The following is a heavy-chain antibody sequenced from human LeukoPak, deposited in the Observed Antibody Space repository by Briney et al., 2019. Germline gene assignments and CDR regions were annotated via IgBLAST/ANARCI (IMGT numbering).Heavy chain of an antibody. J-gene: IGHJ5*02. CDR3: ARLAGSGIGWFDP. CDR1: GYTFTGYY. D-gene: IGHD3-10*01. V-gene: IGHV1-2*02. Sequence: ASVKVSCEASGYTFTGYYMHWVRQAPGQGLEWMGWINPNSGGTNYAQKFQGRVTMTRDTSISTAYMELSRLRSDDTAVYYCARLAGSGIGWFDPWGQGTLVTVSS. CDR2: INPNSGGT.